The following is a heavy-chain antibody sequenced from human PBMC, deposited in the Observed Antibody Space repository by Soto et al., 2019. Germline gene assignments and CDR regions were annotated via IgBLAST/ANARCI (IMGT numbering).Heavy chain of an antibody. Sequence: QVQLVESGGGVVQPGRSLRLSCAASGFTFSSYGMHWVRQAPGKGLEWVAVISYDGSNKYYADSVKGRFTISRDNSKNTLYLQMNSLRAEDTAVYYCAKDLGKVVLVYYYYGMDVWGQGTTVTVSS. J-gene: IGHJ6*02. CDR1: GFTFSSYG. CDR3: AKDLGKVVLVYYYYGMDV. V-gene: IGHV3-30*18. D-gene: IGHD3-22*01. CDR2: ISYDGSNK.